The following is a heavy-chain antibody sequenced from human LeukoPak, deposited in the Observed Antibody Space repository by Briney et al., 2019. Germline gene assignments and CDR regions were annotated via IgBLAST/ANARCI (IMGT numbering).Heavy chain of an antibody. V-gene: IGHV3-30*04. J-gene: IGHJ4*02. Sequence: GRSLRLSCAASGFTFSSYAMHWVRQAPGKGLEWVAVISYDGSNKYYADSVKGRFTISRDNSKNTLYLQMNSLRAEDTAVYYCATNLFDYWGQGTLVTVSS. CDR1: GFTFSSYA. CDR3: ATNLFDY. CDR2: ISYDGSNK.